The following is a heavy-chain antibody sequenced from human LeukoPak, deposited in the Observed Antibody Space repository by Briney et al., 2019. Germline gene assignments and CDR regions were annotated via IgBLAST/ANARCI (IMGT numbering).Heavy chain of an antibody. V-gene: IGHV3-7*03. Sequence: GGSLRLSCAASGFTFSNYWMHWVRQAPGKGLEWVANIKGDESEKYYVDSVKGRFTVSRDNSKNTLFLQMNSLRAEDTAVYYCAKDGGLWVSAHWGDSWGRGTLVTVSS. J-gene: IGHJ4*02. CDR2: IKGDESEK. D-gene: IGHD7-27*01. CDR1: GFTFSNYW. CDR3: AKDGGLWVSAHWGDS.